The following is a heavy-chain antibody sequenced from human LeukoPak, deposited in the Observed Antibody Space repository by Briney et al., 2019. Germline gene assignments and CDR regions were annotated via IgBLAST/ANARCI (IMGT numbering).Heavy chain of an antibody. CDR2: MNPNSGNT. CDR1: GHTFTSYD. CDR3: ARGHPYDRSGYVDY. V-gene: IGHV1-8*03. J-gene: IGHJ4*02. D-gene: IGHD3-22*01. Sequence: GAPVKVSCKPSGHTFTSYDINRVRQATGQGLEWMGWMNPNSGNTGYAQKFQGRVTITRNTSISTAYMELSSLRSEDTAVYYCARGHPYDRSGYVDYWGEGTLVTVSS.